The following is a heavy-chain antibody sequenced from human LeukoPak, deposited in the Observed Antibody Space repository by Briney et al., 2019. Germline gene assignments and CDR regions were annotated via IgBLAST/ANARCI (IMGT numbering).Heavy chain of an antibody. CDR1: GFTFRSHW. Sequence: GGSLRLSCAASGFTFRSHWMSWVRQPPGDELEWVASIKQEGSEKYYVDSVRGRFTVSRDNAKNSLYLQMNSLRAEDTAVYHCARLMGDRTIYDSWGQGTLVTVS. J-gene: IGHJ4*02. D-gene: IGHD1-26*01. CDR3: ARLMGDRTIYDS. CDR2: IKQEGSEK. V-gene: IGHV3-7*01.